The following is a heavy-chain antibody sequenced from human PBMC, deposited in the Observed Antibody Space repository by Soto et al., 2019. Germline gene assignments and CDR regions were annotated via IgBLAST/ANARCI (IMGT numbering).Heavy chain of an antibody. CDR3: ARESWRAGNYETRPSGY. CDR1: GYTFSDYN. V-gene: IGHV1-2*02. Sequence: ASVKVSCKASGYTFSDYNLHWVRQAPGQGLEWIGWINPNSGGTTFTQKFQGRITMTRDTSVSTAYMELSSLRSDDTAVYYCARESWRAGNYETRPSGYWGQGTPVTVSS. D-gene: IGHD3-22*01. J-gene: IGHJ4*02. CDR2: INPNSGGT.